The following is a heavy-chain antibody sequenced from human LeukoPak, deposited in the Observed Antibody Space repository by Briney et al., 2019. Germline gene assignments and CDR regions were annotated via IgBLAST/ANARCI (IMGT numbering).Heavy chain of an antibody. Sequence: GASVKVSCRASGFIFTNYDLNWVRQAAGQGFEWMGWMNPITGSTGYARQFQGRVTMTRDISTSTAYMELTSLRSDDTAVYYCVRDGEGVAIGVNFWFDPWGQGTLVTVSS. CDR1: GFIFTNYD. D-gene: IGHD3-10*01. J-gene: IGHJ5*02. CDR2: MNPITGST. CDR3: VRDGEGVAIGVNFWFDP. V-gene: IGHV1-8*01.